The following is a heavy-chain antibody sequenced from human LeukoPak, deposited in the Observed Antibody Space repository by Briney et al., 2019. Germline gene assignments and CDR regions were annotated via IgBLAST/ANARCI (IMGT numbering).Heavy chain of an antibody. Sequence: SETLSLTCTVSGYSISSGYFWGWIRQPPGKGLEWIGNIYHSGSTYYNPSLKSRVTISVDTSKNQFSLKLSSVTAADTAVYYCARIERYPPRAFDIWGQGTMVTVSS. J-gene: IGHJ3*02. D-gene: IGHD5-24*01. CDR2: IYHSGST. CDR3: ARIERYPPRAFDI. CDR1: GYSISSGYF. V-gene: IGHV4-38-2*02.